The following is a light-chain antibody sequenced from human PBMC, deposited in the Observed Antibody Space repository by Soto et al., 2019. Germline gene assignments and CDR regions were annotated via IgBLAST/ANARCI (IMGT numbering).Light chain of an antibody. CDR2: LAS. J-gene: IGKJ1*01. V-gene: IGKV3-20*01. CDR3: QQYGSSPWT. Sequence: EIVLTQSPGTLSLFPGEGATLSCRASQSVSSNYLAWYQQKTGQTPRLLIYLASSRVPGIPDRFSGSGSGTHFTLTISRVEPEDFAVYYCQQYGSSPWTFGQGTKVEIK. CDR1: QSVSSNY.